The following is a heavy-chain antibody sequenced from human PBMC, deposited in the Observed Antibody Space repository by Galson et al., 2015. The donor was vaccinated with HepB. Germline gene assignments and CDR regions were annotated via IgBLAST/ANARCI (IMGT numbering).Heavy chain of an antibody. D-gene: IGHD3-9*01. Sequence: SLRLSCAASGFNFDDYAMSWVRQAPGKGLEWVTHINWNGGSTRYADSVKGRFTVSRDNAKNSLYLQMNSLRAEDTALYYCARDVTYYDILTGLHNFDYWGQGTLVTVSS. CDR3: ARDVTYYDILTGLHNFDY. CDR2: INWNGGST. V-gene: IGHV3-20*04. CDR1: GFNFDDYA. J-gene: IGHJ4*02.